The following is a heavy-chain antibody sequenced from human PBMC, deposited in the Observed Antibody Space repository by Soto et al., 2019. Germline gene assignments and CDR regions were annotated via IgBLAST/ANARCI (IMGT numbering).Heavy chain of an antibody. J-gene: IGHJ6*02. CDR2: IFYSGRT. D-gene: IGHD3-10*01. Sequence: QVQLQESGPGLVKASQTLSLTCSVSDGSISSGDYTWSWIRQHPGEGLEWIGYIFYSGRTYYSPSLKSRLTISIDTSENQFSLRLTSVTAADTALYYCARGLRANRVRDYYGMDVWGQGTTVTVSS. V-gene: IGHV4-31*03. CDR1: DGSISSGDYT. CDR3: ARGLRANRVRDYYGMDV.